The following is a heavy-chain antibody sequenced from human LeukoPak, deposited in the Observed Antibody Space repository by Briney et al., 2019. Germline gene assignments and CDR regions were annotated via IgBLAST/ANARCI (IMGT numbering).Heavy chain of an antibody. CDR3: ARFYYDSRGYWYYFDY. CDR2: ISYSGST. CDR1: GGSITSDY. V-gene: IGHV4-59*08. D-gene: IGHD3-22*01. J-gene: IGHJ4*02. Sequence: PSETLSLTCTVSGGSITSDYWSSIRQPPGKGLEWIGYISYSGSTSYDPSLKSRVTISGDSSKKQFSLKLSSVTAADTAVYYCARFYYDSRGYWYYFDYWGQGTLVTVSS.